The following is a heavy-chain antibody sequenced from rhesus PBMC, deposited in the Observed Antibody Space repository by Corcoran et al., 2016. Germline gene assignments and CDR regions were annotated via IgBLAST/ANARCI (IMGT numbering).Heavy chain of an antibody. Sequence: QVTLKESGPALVKPTQTLTLTCTFSGFSLSTSGTDVGWIRHPPGKALECLASIYWNDSQSYSTSLKSRLTISKDTSKNQVVLTMTNMDPVDTATYYCARVGRGGLDSWGQGVVVTVSS. CDR3: ARVGRGGLDS. CDR1: GFSLSTSGTD. V-gene: IGHV2-95*01. J-gene: IGHJ6*01. CDR2: IYWNDSQ.